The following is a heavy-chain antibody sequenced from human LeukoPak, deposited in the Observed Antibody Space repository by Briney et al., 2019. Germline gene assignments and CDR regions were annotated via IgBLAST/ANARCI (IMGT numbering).Heavy chain of an antibody. J-gene: IGHJ3*02. V-gene: IGHV3-23*01. Sequence: GGSLRLSCAASGFTFSTYALSWARHAPGEGLEWVSFISGSGVRPFYADSVKGRFTISRGNSKNAVFLQMNSLRAEDTAVYYCARDSCNASTCCVEAFDMWGQGTVVTVSS. CDR2: ISGSGVRP. CDR3: ARDSCNASTCCVEAFDM. D-gene: IGHD2-2*01. CDR1: GFTFSTYA.